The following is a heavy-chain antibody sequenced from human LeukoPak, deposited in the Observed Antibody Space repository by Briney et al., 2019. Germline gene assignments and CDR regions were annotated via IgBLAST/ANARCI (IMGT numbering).Heavy chain of an antibody. CDR3: ARSFFRATYYDILTGYPRDWFDP. J-gene: IGHJ5*02. Sequence: SETLSLTCAVYGGSFSGYYWSWIRQPPGKGLEWIGEINHSGSTNYNPSLKSRVTISVDTSKNQFSLKLSSVTAADTAVYYCARSFFRATYYDILTGYPRDWFDPWGQGTLVTVSS. CDR1: GGSFSGYY. V-gene: IGHV4-34*01. D-gene: IGHD3-9*01. CDR2: INHSGST.